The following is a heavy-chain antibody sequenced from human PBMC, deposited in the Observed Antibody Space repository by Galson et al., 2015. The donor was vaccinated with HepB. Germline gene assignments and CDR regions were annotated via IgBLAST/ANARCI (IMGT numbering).Heavy chain of an antibody. V-gene: IGHV3-23*01. D-gene: IGHD2-8*01. CDR2: ITSNGGRT. J-gene: IGHJ4*02. Sequence: SLRLSCAASGFTFSRYAMTWVRQAPGKGLEWISSITSNGGRTFYTNSVKGRFTISRDNSRSTVVLQLSSLRPEDTAVYYCAKDGIMVSNNPYQLHFWGQETLVSVSS. CDR3: AKDGIMVSNNPYQLHF. CDR1: GFTFSRYA.